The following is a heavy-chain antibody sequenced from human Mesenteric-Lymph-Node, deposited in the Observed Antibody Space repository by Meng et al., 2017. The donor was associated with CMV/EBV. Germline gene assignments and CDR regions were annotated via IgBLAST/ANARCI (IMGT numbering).Heavy chain of an antibody. J-gene: IGHJ4*02. CDR2: IYSGGST. V-gene: IGHV3-53*01. CDR1: GFTVSSNY. D-gene: IGHD1-26*01. Sequence: GESLKISCAASGFTVSSNYMSWVRQAPGKGLEWVSVIYSGGSTYYADSVKGRFTISRDNSKNTLYLQMNSLRAEDTAVYYCARDHGVGAFDYWGQGTLVTVS. CDR3: ARDHGVGAFDY.